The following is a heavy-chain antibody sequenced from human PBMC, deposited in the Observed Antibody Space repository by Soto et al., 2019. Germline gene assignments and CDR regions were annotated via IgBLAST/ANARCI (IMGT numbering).Heavy chain of an antibody. D-gene: IGHD3-3*01. CDR2: ISGSGGST. V-gene: IGHV3-23*01. CDR1: GFTFSSYA. Sequence: EVQLLESGGGLVQPGGSLRLSCAASGFTFSSYAMSWVRQAPGKGLEWVSAISGSGGSTYAESVKGRFTISRDNSKNTLYLHMNSLRAEDTAVYYCAKDPGSVYDFWSGFFDYWGQGTLVTVSS. CDR3: AKDPGSVYDFWSGFFDY. J-gene: IGHJ4*02.